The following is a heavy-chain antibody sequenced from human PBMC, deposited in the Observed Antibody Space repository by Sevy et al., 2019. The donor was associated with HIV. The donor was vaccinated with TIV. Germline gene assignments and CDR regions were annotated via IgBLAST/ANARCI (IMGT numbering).Heavy chain of an antibody. Sequence: SETLSLTCAVYGGSFSGYHWSWIRQPPGKGLEWIGEINHSGSTNYNPSLKSRVTISVDTSKNQFSLKLSSVTAADTAVYYCARGIAVAAIMYNWFDPWGQGTLVTVSS. D-gene: IGHD6-19*01. CDR2: INHSGST. CDR3: ARGIAVAAIMYNWFDP. J-gene: IGHJ5*02. CDR1: GGSFSGYH. V-gene: IGHV4-34*01.